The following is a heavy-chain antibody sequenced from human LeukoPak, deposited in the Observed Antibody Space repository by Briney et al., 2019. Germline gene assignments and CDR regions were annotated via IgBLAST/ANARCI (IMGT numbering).Heavy chain of an antibody. D-gene: IGHD6-19*01. V-gene: IGHV1-2*02. CDR3: ARLDSSGPGRDAFDI. Sequence: GASVKVSCKASGYTFTGYYMHWVRQAPGQGLEWMGWINPNSGGTNYAQKFQGRVTMTRDTSISTAYMELSRLRSDDTAVYYCARLDSSGPGRDAFDIWGQGTMVTVSS. J-gene: IGHJ3*02. CDR1: GYTFTGYY. CDR2: INPNSGGT.